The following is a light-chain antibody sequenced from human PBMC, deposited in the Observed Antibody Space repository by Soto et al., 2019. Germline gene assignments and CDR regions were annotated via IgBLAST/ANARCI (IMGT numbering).Light chain of an antibody. CDR1: QSLVYSDGNTY. CDR3: MQGTPPYT. V-gene: IGKV2-30*01. J-gene: IGKJ2*01. Sequence: DVVMTQSPLSLPVTLGQPASISCRSSQSLVYSDGNTYLNWFQQRPGQSPRRLIHKVSNRDSGDPDRYSGSGSANDITLKNSRVEAEEFGVYYRMQGTPPYTVGQGPNLEIK. CDR2: KVS.